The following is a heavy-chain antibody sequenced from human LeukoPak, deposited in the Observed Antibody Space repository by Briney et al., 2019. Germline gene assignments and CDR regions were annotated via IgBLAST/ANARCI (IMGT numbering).Heavy chain of an antibody. CDR1: GGSFSGYY. J-gene: IGHJ5*02. D-gene: IGHD5-24*01. V-gene: IGHV4-34*01. Sequence: SETLSLTCAVYGGSFSGYYWSWIRQPPGKGLEWIGEINHSGSTNYNPSLKSRVTISVDTSKNQFSLKLSSVTAADTAVYYCAGGGYKFPLHHWGQGTLVTVSS. CDR2: INHSGST. CDR3: AGGGYKFPLHH.